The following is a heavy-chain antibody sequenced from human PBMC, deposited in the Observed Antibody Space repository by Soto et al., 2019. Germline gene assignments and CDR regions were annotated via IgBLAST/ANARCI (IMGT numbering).Heavy chain of an antibody. J-gene: IGHJ4*02. CDR2: IKSKTDGGTT. CDR3: TTAAGATRVFDY. Sequence: GESLKISCAASGFTFSNAWMSWVRQAPGKGLEWVGRIKSKTDGGTTDYAAPVKGRFTISRDDSKNTLYLQMNSLKTEDTAVYYCTTAAGATRVFDYWGQGTLVTVSS. D-gene: IGHD1-26*01. CDR1: GFTFSNAW. V-gene: IGHV3-15*01.